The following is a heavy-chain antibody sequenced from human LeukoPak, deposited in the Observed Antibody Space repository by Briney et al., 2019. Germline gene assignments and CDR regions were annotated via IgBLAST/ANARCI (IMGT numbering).Heavy chain of an antibody. CDR2: IYYSGST. V-gene: IGHV4-59*08. J-gene: IGHJ4*02. CDR3: ARQQQLVGVDY. CDR1: GGSISSYY. D-gene: IGHD6-13*01. Sequence: SETLSLTCTVSGGSISSYYWNWIRQPPGKGLEWIGYIYYSGSTNYNPSLKSRVTISVDTSKNQFSLKLSSVTAADTAVYYCARQQQLVGVDYWGQGTLVTVSS.